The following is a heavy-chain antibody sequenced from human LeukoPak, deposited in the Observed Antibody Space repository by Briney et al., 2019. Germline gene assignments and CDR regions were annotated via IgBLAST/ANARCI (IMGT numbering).Heavy chain of an antibody. J-gene: IGHJ4*02. CDR1: GFTFSDYY. CDR3: ARRAAAGRCLDY. V-gene: IGHV3-11*01. CDR2: ISSGGSTI. Sequence: GWSLRLSCAVSGFTFSDYYMSWIRQAPGKGLEWVSYISSGGSTISHADSVKGRFTISRDNAENSLYLQMNSLRAEDTAVYYCARRAAAGRCLDYWGQGTLVTVSS. D-gene: IGHD6-13*01.